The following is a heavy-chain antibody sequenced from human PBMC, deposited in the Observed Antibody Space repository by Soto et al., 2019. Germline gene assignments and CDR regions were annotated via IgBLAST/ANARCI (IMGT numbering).Heavy chain of an antibody. CDR3: ARQPIVVVPAAKSYYYGMDV. CDR2: IDPSDSYT. CDR1: GYSFTSYW. D-gene: IGHD2-2*01. V-gene: IGHV5-10-1*01. J-gene: IGHJ6*02. Sequence: PGESLKISCKGSGYSFTSYWISWVRQMPGKGLEWMGRIDPSDSYTNYSPSFQGHVTISADKSISTAYLQWSSLKASDTAMYYCARQPIVVVPAAKSYYYGMDVWGQGTTVTVS.